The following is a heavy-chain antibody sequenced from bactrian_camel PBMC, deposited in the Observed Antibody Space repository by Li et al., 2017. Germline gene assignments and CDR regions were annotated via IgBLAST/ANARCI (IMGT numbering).Heavy chain of an antibody. D-gene: IGHD7*01. J-gene: IGHJ4*01. V-gene: IGHV3S53*01. Sequence: HVQLVESGGGSVQAGGSLRLSCTSSQYAISTYSMGWFRQAPGQEREGVGDIDSAGSTVYADSVNGRFIISEDHAKDIVYLQMNNLKPEDTGMYYCTTGDRRGRVGFCSGGARSSWGQGTQVTVS. CDR3: TTGDRRGRVGFCSGGARSS. CDR1: QYAISTYS. CDR2: IDSAGST.